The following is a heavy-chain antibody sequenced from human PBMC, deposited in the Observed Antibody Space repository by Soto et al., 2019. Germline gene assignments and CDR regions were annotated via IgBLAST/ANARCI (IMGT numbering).Heavy chain of an antibody. J-gene: IGHJ5*02. CDR1: GGSMSKFY. V-gene: IGHV4-4*07. Sequence: QVQVQESGPGLVKPSETLSLTCSVSGGSMSKFYWSWIRKTAGKGLEWMGRVYATGTSDYNPSLRSRIAMSVDISKKTFSLRLRSVTAADTGVYYCVRDGSKTLRDCFDPLGQGILVTVSS. CDR3: VRDGSKTLRDCFDP. CDR2: VYATGTS. D-gene: IGHD4-17*01.